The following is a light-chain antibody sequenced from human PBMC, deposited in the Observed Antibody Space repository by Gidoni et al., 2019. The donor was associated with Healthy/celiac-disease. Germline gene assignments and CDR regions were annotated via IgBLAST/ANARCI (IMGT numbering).Light chain of an antibody. CDR2: DAS. CDR1: QSVSIY. J-gene: IGKJ4*01. V-gene: IGKV3-11*01. Sequence: EIVLTQSPATLSLSPGERATLSCSASQSVSIYLAWYQQKPGQAPRRLIYDASNRATGIPARFSGSGSGTDFTLTISSLEPEDFAVYYCQQRSNWPSFGGXTKVEIK. CDR3: QQRSNWPS.